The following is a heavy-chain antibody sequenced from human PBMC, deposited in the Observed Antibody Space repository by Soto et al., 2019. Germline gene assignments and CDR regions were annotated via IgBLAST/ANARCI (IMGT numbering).Heavy chain of an antibody. CDR2: MNPNTGDT. CDR3: AIGQQSYSFYMDV. V-gene: IGHV1-8*02. J-gene: IGHJ6*03. D-gene: IGHD1-1*01. Sequence: ASVKVSCKASGYTFSGYDINWVRQAAGQGLEWMGWMNPNTGDTDYAPRFQGRVTMTRKVSITTAYMELSSLRSDDTAVYYCAIGQQSYSFYMDVWGKGTAVTVSS. CDR1: GYTFSGYD.